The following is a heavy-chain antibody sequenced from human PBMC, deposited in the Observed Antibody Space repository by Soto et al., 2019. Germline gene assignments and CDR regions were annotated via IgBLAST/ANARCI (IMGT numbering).Heavy chain of an antibody. V-gene: IGHV3-30*18. J-gene: IGHJ4*03. CDR1: GFTFSNYG. Sequence: GGSLRLSCEVSGFTFSNYGMHWVRQAPGKGLEWVAVISNDGSNKYYADSVKGQFTISRDNSKNTMYLQMNSLRAEDTAVYYCAKDQATVTSAFDSWGQGTTVTVSS. CDR2: ISNDGSNK. CDR3: AKDQATVTSAFDS. D-gene: IGHD4-17*01.